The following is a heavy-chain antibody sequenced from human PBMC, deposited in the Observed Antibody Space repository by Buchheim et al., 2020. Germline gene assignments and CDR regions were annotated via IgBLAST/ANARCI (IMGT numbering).Heavy chain of an antibody. CDR1: GYTFTYYY. CDR2: INPSGGGT. D-gene: IGHD6-19*01. V-gene: IGHV1-46*01. CDR3: ARGLPGYSNGCVDS. Sequence: QVQLVQSGAEVKKPGASVKVSCEASGYTFTYYYLHWVRQAPGQGLEWMGMINPSGGGTSYPQKFQDRVTVTRDTPTSTVYMELSSLSSEDTAVYFCARGLPGYSNGCVDSWGQGT. J-gene: IGHJ4*02.